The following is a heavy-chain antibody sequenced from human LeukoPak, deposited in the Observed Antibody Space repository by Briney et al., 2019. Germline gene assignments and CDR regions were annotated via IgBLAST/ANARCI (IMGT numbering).Heavy chain of an antibody. CDR1: GFMFSSYG. D-gene: IGHD6-19*01. J-gene: IGHJ4*02. CDR3: ARLGSGWTFDY. Sequence: PGGSLRLSSAASGFMFSSYGLHWVRQASGKGLEWVAVIWYDGSNKYYADSVKGRFTISRDNSKNTVYMQMNSLRVEDTAVYYCARLGSGWTFDYWGQGTLVTVSS. V-gene: IGHV3-33*01. CDR2: IWYDGSNK.